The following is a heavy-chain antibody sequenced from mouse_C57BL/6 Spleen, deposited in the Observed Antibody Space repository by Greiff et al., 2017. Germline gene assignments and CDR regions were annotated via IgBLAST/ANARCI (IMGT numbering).Heavy chain of an antibody. CDR1: GFTFSDYG. Sequence: EVKLQESGGGLVKPGGSLKLSCAASGFTFSDYGMHWVRQAPEKGLEWVAYISSGSSTIYYADTVKGRFTISRDNAKNTLFLQRTSLRSEDTAMYYCARELITTVVAPDFDYWGQGTTLTVSS. V-gene: IGHV5-17*01. J-gene: IGHJ2*01. D-gene: IGHD1-1*01. CDR3: ARELITTVVAPDFDY. CDR2: ISSGSSTI.